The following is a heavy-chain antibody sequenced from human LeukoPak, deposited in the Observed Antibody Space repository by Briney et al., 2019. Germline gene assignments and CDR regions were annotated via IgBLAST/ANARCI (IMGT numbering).Heavy chain of an antibody. CDR2: ISSSSSYI. V-gene: IGHV3-21*01. CDR3: ARVLGWGIDY. D-gene: IGHD3-16*01. CDR1: GFTFSSYS. J-gene: IGHJ4*02. Sequence: KTGGSLRLSCAASGFTFSSYSMNWVRQAPGKGLEWVSSISSSSSYIYYADSVKGRFTISRDNAKNSLYLQMNSLRAEDTAVYYCARVLGWGIDYWGQGTLVTDSS.